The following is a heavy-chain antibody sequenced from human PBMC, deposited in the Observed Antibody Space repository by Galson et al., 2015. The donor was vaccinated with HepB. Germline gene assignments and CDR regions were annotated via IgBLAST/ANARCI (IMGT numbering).Heavy chain of an antibody. CDR3: ARPPTRYYGMDV. CDR1: GYTLTTYS. J-gene: IGHJ6*02. CDR2: ISAYNGDT. Sequence: SVKVSCKASGYTLTTYSISWVRQAPGQGLEWMGWISAYNGDTNYAQKLQGRVTMTTDTSTSTAYMELRSLRSDDTAVYYCARPPTRYYGMDVWGQGTTVTVSS. V-gene: IGHV1-18*01.